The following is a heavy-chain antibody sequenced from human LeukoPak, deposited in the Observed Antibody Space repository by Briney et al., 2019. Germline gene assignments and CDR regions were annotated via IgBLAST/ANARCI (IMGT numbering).Heavy chain of an antibody. CDR3: ARGGTSGYSSSLHFWGGNYYFDY. D-gene: IGHD6-13*01. CDR1: GFTFTNYW. J-gene: IGHJ4*02. V-gene: IGHV3-7*01. Sequence: GGSLRLSCAASGFTFTNYWMSWVRQARGTGLEWVANIKQDGNEKYYVDSVRGRFAITRDNAKNSLYLQMNSLRAEDTAVYYCARGGTSGYSSSLHFWGGNYYFDYWGQGALVTVSS. CDR2: IKQDGNEK.